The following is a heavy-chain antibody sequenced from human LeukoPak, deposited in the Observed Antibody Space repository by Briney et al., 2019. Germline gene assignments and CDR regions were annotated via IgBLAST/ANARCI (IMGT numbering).Heavy chain of an antibody. Sequence: SETLSLTCAVYGGSFSGYYWSWIRQPPGKGLEWIGEINHSGSTNYNPSLKSRDTISVDTSKNQFSLKLSSVTAADTAVYYCATLVIVPAATYNWFDPWGQGTLVTVSS. V-gene: IGHV4-34*01. CDR2: INHSGST. J-gene: IGHJ5*02. CDR3: ATLVIVPAATYNWFDP. CDR1: GGSFSGYY. D-gene: IGHD2-2*01.